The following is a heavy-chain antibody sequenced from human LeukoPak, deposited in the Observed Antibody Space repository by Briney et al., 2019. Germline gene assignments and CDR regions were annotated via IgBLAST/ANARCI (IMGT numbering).Heavy chain of an antibody. V-gene: IGHV3-9*01. CDR1: GFTFDDYA. Sequence: GGSLRLSCAASGFTFDDYAMHWVRQAPGKGLEWVSGISWNSGSIGYADSVKGRFTISRDNAKNSLYLQMNSLRAEDTALYYCAKGFSGSDSSGYYSFDYWGQGTLVTVSS. D-gene: IGHD3-22*01. CDR2: ISWNSGSI. CDR3: AKGFSGSDSSGYYSFDY. J-gene: IGHJ4*02.